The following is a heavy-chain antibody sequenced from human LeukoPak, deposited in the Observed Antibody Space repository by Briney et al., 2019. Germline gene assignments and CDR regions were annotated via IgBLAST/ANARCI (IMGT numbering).Heavy chain of an antibody. V-gene: IGHV3-48*01. CDR2: ISSSSSTI. J-gene: IGHJ4*02. D-gene: IGHD2-8*01. Sequence: GGSLRLSCAASGFTFSSYSMNWVRQAPGKGLEWASYISSSSSTIYYADSVKGRFTISRDNAKNSLYLQMNSLRAEGTAVYYCARDTSLGYCTNGVCPLGYWGQGTLVTVSS. CDR1: GFTFSSYS. CDR3: ARDTSLGYCTNGVCPLGY.